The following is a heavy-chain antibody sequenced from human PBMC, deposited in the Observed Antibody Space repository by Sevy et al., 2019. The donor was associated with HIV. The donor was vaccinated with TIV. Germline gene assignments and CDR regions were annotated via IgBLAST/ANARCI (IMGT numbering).Heavy chain of an antibody. V-gene: IGHV4-30-4*01. CDR1: GGSISSGDYY. Sequence: SETLSLTCTVSGGSISSGDYYWSWIRQPPGKGLEWIGYIYYSGSTYYNPSLKSRVTISVDTSNNQFSLKLSSVTAADTAVYYCARARFTLSPSGITMVRAYGMDVWGQGTTVTVSS. D-gene: IGHD3-10*01. J-gene: IGHJ6*02. CDR3: ARARFTLSPSGITMVRAYGMDV. CDR2: IYYSGST.